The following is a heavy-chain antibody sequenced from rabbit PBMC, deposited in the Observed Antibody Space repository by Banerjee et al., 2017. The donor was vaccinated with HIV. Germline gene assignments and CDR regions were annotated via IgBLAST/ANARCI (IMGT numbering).Heavy chain of an antibody. D-gene: IGHD8-1*01. CDR3: ARDYAGSSDYIFNL. Sequence: QSLEESGGDLVKPGASLTLTCTASGFSITSYYMSWVRQAPGKGLEWIACINSNTGNTVYASWAKGPFTISKTSSTTVTLQMTSLTAADTATYFCARDYAGSSDYIFNLWGPGTLVT. J-gene: IGHJ4*01. V-gene: IGHV1S40*01. CDR2: INSNTGNT. CDR1: GFSITSYY.